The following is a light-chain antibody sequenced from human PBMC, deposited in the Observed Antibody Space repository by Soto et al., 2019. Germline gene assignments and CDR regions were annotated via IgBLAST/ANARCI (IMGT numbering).Light chain of an antibody. V-gene: IGKV3-20*01. CDR3: QQYGSSPPSST. J-gene: IGKJ5*01. Sequence: EIVMTQSPATLSVSPGERATLSCRAIQSVSSTLAWYQQKPGQAPRLLIYGASSRATGIPDRFSGRGSGTDFTLTISRLEPEDFAVYYCQQYGSSPPSSTFGQGTRLEI. CDR2: GAS. CDR1: QSVSST.